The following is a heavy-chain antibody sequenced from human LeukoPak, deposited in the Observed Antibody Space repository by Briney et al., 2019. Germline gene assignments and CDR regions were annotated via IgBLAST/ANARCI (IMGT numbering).Heavy chain of an antibody. CDR2: IIPIFGTA. CDR3: ARHDTAMDNDY. V-gene: IGHV1-69*13. Sequence: SVKVSCKASGGTFSSYAISWVRQAPGQGLEWMGGIIPIFGTANYAQKFRGRVTMTADESTSTAYMELSSLRSEDTAVYYCARHDTAMDNDYWGQGTLVTVSS. J-gene: IGHJ4*02. CDR1: GGTFSSYA. D-gene: IGHD5-18*01.